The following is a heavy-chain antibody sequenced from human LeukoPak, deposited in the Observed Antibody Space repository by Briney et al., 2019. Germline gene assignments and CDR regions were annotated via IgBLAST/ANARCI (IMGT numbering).Heavy chain of an antibody. Sequence: GRSLRLSCEASGFTFSSYSMYWVRQAPGKGLEWISYISSSSSTIYSSDSVKGRFTISRDNAKNSMYLQMNSLRVEDTAVYYCARDRGGTTVTYFVDNWGQGTLVTVSS. D-gene: IGHD4-17*01. J-gene: IGHJ4*02. CDR1: GFTFSSYS. CDR2: ISSSSSTI. V-gene: IGHV3-48*01. CDR3: ARDRGGTTVTYFVDN.